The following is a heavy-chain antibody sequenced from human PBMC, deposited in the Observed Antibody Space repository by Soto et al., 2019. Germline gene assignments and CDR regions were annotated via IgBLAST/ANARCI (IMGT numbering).Heavy chain of an antibody. V-gene: IGHV3-74*01. CDR1: GFTFSSYW. CDR3: ASLDRFAGLDY. J-gene: IGHJ4*02. D-gene: IGHD3-16*01. CDR2: INSDGSST. Sequence: EVQLVESGVGLVQPGGSLRLSCAASGFTFSSYWMHWVRQAPGKGLVWVSRINSDGSSTSYADSVKGRFTISRDNAKNTLYLQMNSLRAEDTAVYYCASLDRFAGLDYWGQGTLVTVSS.